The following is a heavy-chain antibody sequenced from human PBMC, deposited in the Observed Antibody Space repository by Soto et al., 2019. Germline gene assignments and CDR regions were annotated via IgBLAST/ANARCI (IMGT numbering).Heavy chain of an antibody. V-gene: IGHV3-15*01. CDR1: GFTFSNAW. CDR2: IRSKTDGGTT. CDR3: TTVSLGYSEYWSGIRLDF. D-gene: IGHD3-3*01. Sequence: SGGSLRLSCAVSGFTFSNAWMRWVRQAPGRGLEWIGRIRSKTDGGTTDHAAPVKGRFSLSRDDSKNTVYLQMKRLKNEDTAVYYCTTVSLGYSEYWSGIRLDFWGAGTPVTVFS. J-gene: IGHJ6*04.